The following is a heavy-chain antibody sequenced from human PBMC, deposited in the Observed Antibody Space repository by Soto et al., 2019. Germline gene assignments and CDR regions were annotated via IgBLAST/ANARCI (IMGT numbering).Heavy chain of an antibody. CDR3: ARDRSISLVLIEILY. CDR2: ISYDGSKI. J-gene: IGHJ4*02. Sequence: SLRLSCAASGFTFSNYTMHWVRQAPGKGLEWVAVISYDGSKIYYADSVKGRFTISRDNSKNTLYLQMNSLTTEDTAVYYCARDRSISLVLIEILYWGQGALVNVSS. D-gene: IGHD2-21*01. V-gene: IGHV3-30-3*01. CDR1: GFTFSNYT.